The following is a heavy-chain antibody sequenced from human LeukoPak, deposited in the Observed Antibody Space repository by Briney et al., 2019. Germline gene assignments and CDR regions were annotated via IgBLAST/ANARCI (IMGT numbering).Heavy chain of an antibody. Sequence: PSETLSLTCTVSGGSISSSSYYWGWIRQPPGKGLEWIGNIYYSGSTFYNPSLMSRVTISVDTSKNQFSLNLNSVTAADTALYYCARGRVVRGVTFDYWGQGTLVTVSS. J-gene: IGHJ4*02. V-gene: IGHV4-39*01. CDR1: GGSISSSSYY. D-gene: IGHD3-10*01. CDR3: ARGRVVRGVTFDY. CDR2: IYYSGST.